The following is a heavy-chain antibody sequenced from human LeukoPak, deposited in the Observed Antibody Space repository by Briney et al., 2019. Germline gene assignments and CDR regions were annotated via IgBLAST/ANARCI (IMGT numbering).Heavy chain of an antibody. CDR3: AAEYSSSSGGGNWFDP. CDR2: IIPILGIA. V-gene: IGHV1-69*04. J-gene: IGHJ5*02. CDR1: GGTFSSYA. Sequence: ASVKVSCKASGGTFSSYAISWVRQAPGQGLEWMGRIIPILGIANYAQKFQGRVTITADKSTSTAYMELSSLRSEDTAVYYCAAEYSSSSGGGNWFDPWGQGTLVTVSS. D-gene: IGHD6-6*01.